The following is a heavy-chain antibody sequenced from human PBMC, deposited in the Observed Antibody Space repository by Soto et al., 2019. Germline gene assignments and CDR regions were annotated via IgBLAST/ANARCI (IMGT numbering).Heavy chain of an antibody. Sequence: EVQLLESGGGLVQPGESLRLSCAASGFTFSSYAMSWVRQAPGKGLEWVSVISGSDDSTYYADSVKGRFTISRDNSKNTLYLQMTGLRAEDTAVYYCAERSSSFTCDYWGLGTLVTVSS. D-gene: IGHD6-6*01. V-gene: IGHV3-23*01. J-gene: IGHJ4*02. CDR2: ISGSDDST. CDR1: GFTFSSYA. CDR3: AERSSSFTCDY.